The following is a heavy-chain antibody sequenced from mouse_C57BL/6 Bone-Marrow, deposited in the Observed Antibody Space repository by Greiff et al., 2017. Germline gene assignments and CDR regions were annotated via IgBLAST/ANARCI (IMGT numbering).Heavy chain of an antibody. Sequence: EVQLQESGPELVKPGASVKMSCKASGYTFTDYNMHWVKQSHGKSLEWIGYINPNNGGTSYNQKFKGKATLTVNKSSSTAYMELRSLTSEDSAVYYCNGFLYAMDYWGQGTSVTVSS. J-gene: IGHJ4*01. V-gene: IGHV1-22*01. D-gene: IGHD2-2*01. CDR1: GYTFTDYN. CDR3: NGFLYAMDY. CDR2: INPNNGGT.